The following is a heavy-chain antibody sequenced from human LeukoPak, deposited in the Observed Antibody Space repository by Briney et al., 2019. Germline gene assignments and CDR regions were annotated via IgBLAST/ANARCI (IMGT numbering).Heavy chain of an antibody. CDR2: INSDGSDT. J-gene: IGHJ3*02. D-gene: IGHD3-10*01. CDR3: ARAGSGLRAFDI. Sequence: GGSLRLSCAASGFSLRSHLMHWVRQAPGKGLVWVSRINSDGSDTNYADSVKGRFTISRDNAKNTLYLQMHSLRVEDTAVYYCARAGSGLRAFDIWGQGTMVSVSS. CDR1: GFSLRSHL. V-gene: IGHV3-74*01.